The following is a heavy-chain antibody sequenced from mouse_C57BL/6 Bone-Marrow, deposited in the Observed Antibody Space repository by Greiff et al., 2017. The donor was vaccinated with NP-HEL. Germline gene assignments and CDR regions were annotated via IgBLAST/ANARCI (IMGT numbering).Heavy chain of an antibody. Sequence: VQLQQSGPELVKPGASVKIPCKASGYTFTDYNVDWVKQSHGKSLEWIGDINPNNGGTIYNQKFKGKATLTVEKSSSTAYMELRSLTSEDTAVYYCARRETDLYYFDYWGQGTTLTVSS. V-gene: IGHV1-18*01. CDR2: INPNNGGT. CDR1: GYTFTDYN. J-gene: IGHJ2*01. CDR3: ARRETDLYYFDY.